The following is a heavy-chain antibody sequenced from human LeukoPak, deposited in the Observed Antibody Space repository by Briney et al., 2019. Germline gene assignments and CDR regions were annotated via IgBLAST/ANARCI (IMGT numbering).Heavy chain of an antibody. D-gene: IGHD1-1*01. Sequence: SETLSLTCTVSGGSISSSSYYWGWIRQPPGKGLEWIGSIYYSGSTYYNPSLESRVTISVDTSKNQFSLKLSSVTAADTAVYYCVRQLSHYSYYYYMDVWGKGTTVTVSS. CDR3: VRQLSHYSYYYYMDV. CDR1: GGSISSSSYY. V-gene: IGHV4-39*07. J-gene: IGHJ6*03. CDR2: IYYSGST.